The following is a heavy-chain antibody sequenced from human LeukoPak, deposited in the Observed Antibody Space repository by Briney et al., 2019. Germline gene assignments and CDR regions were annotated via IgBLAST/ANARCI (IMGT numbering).Heavy chain of an antibody. CDR1: GYTFSNYW. J-gene: IGHJ4*02. D-gene: IGHD6-13*01. V-gene: IGHV1-46*01. CDR2: INSNDGST. Sequence: ASVKVSCTTSGYTFSNYWIQWVRQAPGQGLEWMGLINSNDGSTAYTQKFQGKVIVTRDTSTSTVYMDLSSLRSDGTAVYYCARAPRNSSTMLDYWGQGTLVTVSS. CDR3: ARAPRNSSTMLDY.